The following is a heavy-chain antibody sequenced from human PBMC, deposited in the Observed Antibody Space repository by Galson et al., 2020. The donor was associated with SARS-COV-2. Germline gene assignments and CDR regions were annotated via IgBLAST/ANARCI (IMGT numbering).Heavy chain of an antibody. D-gene: IGHD3-3*01. CDR2: IYYSGST. Sequence: SETLSLNCTVSGGSISSHYWSWILQPPGKGLEWLGYIYYSGSTNYNPSLKSRVTISVDTSKNQFSLKLSAVTAADTAVYYCARVKRITIFGVVNHFDYGGQGTLVTVSS. J-gene: IGHJ4*02. CDR1: GGSISSHY. CDR3: ARVKRITIFGVVNHFDY. V-gene: IGHV4-59*11.